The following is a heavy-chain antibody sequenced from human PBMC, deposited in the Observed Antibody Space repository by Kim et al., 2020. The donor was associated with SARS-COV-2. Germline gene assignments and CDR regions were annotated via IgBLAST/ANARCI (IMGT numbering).Heavy chain of an antibody. D-gene: IGHD3-22*01. Sequence: GGSLRLSCAASGFTFSSYSMNWVRQAPGKGLEWVSYISSSSSTIYYADSVKGRFTISRDNAKNSLYLQMNSLRDEDTAVYYCARAGYYDSSGYYYYDAFDIWGQETMLTLSS. J-gene: IGHJ3*02. V-gene: IGHV3-48*02. CDR1: GFTFSSYS. CDR2: ISSSSSTI. CDR3: ARAGYYDSSGYYYYDAFDI.